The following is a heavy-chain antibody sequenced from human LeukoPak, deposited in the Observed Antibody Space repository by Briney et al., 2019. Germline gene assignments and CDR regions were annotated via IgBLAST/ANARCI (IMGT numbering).Heavy chain of an antibody. Sequence: GGSLRLSCATSGFTFSSYSMNWVRQAPGKGLEWVSSISSSSSYIYYADSVKGRFTISRDNAKNSLYLQMNSLRAEDTAVYYCVRYMITFGGATDAFDIWGQGTMVTVSS. V-gene: IGHV3-21*01. D-gene: IGHD3-16*01. CDR2: ISSSSSYI. J-gene: IGHJ3*02. CDR1: GFTFSSYS. CDR3: VRYMITFGGATDAFDI.